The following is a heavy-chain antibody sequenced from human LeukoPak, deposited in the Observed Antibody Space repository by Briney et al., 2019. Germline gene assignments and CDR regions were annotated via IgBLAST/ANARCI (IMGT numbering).Heavy chain of an antibody. CDR2: IYYSGST. J-gene: IGHJ4*02. Sequence: SETQSLTCTVSGGSISSYYWSWIRQPPGKGLEWIGYIYYSGSTNYNPSLKSRVTISVDTSKDQFSLKLSSVTAADTAVYYCARTYYYDSSGQVAFDYWGQGTLVTVSS. CDR3: ARTYYYDSSGQVAFDY. CDR1: GGSISSYY. D-gene: IGHD3-22*01. V-gene: IGHV4-59*01.